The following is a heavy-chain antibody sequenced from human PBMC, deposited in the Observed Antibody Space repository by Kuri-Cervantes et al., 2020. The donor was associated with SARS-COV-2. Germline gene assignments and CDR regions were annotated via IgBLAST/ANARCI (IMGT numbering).Heavy chain of an antibody. CDR3: ARDAWYYDFWSGYHSPSGDSYYFDY. CDR2: IWYDGSNK. Sequence: GESLMLSCAASGFTFSNYWLYWVRQAPGKGLEWVAVIWYDGSNKYYADSVKARFTISRDNSKNTLYLQMNSLRAEDTAVYYCARDAWYYDFWSGYHSPSGDSYYFDYWGQGTLVTVSS. D-gene: IGHD3-3*01. J-gene: IGHJ4*02. V-gene: IGHV3-33*08. CDR1: GFTFSNYW.